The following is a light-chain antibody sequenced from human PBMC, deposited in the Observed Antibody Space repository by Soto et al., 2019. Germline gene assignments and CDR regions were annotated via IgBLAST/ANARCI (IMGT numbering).Light chain of an antibody. CDR1: SSKIGSNY. J-gene: IGLJ1*01. Sequence: QSVLTQPPSASGTPGQRFTISCSGTSSKIGSNYVYWYQQLPGTAPKLLIYRNNQRPSGVPDRFSGSKSGTSASLAISGLRSEDEADYYCAAWDDSLSGSYVFGTGTKVTVL. CDR2: RNN. V-gene: IGLV1-47*01. CDR3: AAWDDSLSGSYV.